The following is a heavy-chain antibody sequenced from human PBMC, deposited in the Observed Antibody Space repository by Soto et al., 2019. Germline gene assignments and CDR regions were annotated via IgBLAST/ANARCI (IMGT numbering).Heavy chain of an antibody. V-gene: IGHV4-39*01. D-gene: IGHD3-10*01. J-gene: IGHJ4*02. CDR2: IYYSGST. CDR1: GGSFSSSSYY. CDR3: ARHWITMVRGVCHFDY. Sequence: PSETLSLTCTVSGGSFSSSSYYWGWIRQPPGKGLEWIGSIYYSGSTYYNPSLKSRVTISVDTSKNQFSLKLISVTAADTAVYYCARHWITMVRGVCHFDYWGQGTLVTGSS.